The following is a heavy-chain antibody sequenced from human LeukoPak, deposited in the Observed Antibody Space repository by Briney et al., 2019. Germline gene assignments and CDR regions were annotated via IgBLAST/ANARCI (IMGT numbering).Heavy chain of an antibody. CDR2: IYSDGSGGST. V-gene: IGHV3-53*01. D-gene: IGHD3-9*01. J-gene: IGHJ4*02. CDR3: AKAQARFYDILTGYYWALSDY. CDR1: GFTVSSNY. Sequence: GGSLRLSCAASGFTVSSNYMSWVRQAPGKGLEWVSLIYSDGSGGSTYYADSVKGRFTISRDNSKNTLYLQMNSLRAEDTAVYYCAKAQARFYDILTGYYWALSDYWGQGTLVTVSS.